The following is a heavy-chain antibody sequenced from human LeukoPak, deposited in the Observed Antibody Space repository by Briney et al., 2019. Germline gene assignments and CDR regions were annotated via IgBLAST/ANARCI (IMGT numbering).Heavy chain of an antibody. V-gene: IGHV4-59*01. CDR1: GGSISSYY. J-gene: IGHJ4*02. D-gene: IGHD3-10*01. CDR3: ARGANSGSYYNPFDY. CDR2: IYYSGST. Sequence: SETLSLTCTVSGGSISSYYWSWIRQPPGKGLEWIGYIYYSGSTNYNPSLKSRVTISVDTSKNQFSLKLSSVTAADTAVYYCARGANSGSYYNPFDYWGQGTLVTVSS.